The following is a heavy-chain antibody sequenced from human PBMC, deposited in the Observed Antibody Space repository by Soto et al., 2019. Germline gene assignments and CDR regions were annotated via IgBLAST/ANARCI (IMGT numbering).Heavy chain of an antibody. CDR3: ASYDYYDSSGYYPNTVGMDV. CDR2: ISSSSSYI. V-gene: IGHV3-21*01. CDR1: GFTVSSFG. Sequence: GWCLRLSCVASGFTVSSFGMNWVRQAPGKGLEWVSSISSSSSYIYYADSVKGRFTISRDNAKNSLYLQMNSLRAEDTAVYYCASYDYYDSSGYYPNTVGMDVWGQGTTVTVSS. J-gene: IGHJ6*02. D-gene: IGHD3-22*01.